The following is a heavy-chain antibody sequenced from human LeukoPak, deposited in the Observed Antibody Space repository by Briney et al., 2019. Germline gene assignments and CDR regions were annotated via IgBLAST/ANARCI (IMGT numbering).Heavy chain of an antibody. J-gene: IGHJ4*02. CDR2: INPSSGGT. CDR3: ARDLFGYCSGGSCDGY. V-gene: IGHV1-2*04. CDR1: GYTFTGYY. D-gene: IGHD2-15*01. Sequence: ASVKVSCKASGYTFTGYYMHWVRQAPGQGLEWMGWINPSSGGTNYAQKFQGWVTMTRDTSISTAYMELSRLRSDDTAVYYCARDLFGYCSGGSCDGYWGQGTLVTVSS.